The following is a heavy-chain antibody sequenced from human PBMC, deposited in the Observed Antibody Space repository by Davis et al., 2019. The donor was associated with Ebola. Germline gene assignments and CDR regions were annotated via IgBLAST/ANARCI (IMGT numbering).Heavy chain of an antibody. CDR2: IKQDGSEK. J-gene: IGHJ5*02. V-gene: IGHV3-7*03. D-gene: IGHD3-3*01. Sequence: GESLKISCAASGFTFSSHWMSWVRQAPGKGLEWVATIKQDGSEKYYVDSVKGRFTISRDNAKNSLYVQMNSLRAEDTAVYYCAKGQDFWSGSAGWFDPWGQGTLVTVSS. CDR1: GFTFSSHW. CDR3: AKGQDFWSGSAGWFDP.